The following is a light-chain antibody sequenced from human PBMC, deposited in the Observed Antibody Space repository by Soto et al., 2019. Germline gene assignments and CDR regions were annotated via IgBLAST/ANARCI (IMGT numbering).Light chain of an antibody. CDR3: AVGDASLDGRV. CDR2: GQD. J-gene: IGLJ2*01. CDR1: SSNIGSNT. V-gene: IGLV1-44*01. Sequence: QSVLTQPPSASGTPGQRVSISCSGSSSNIGSNTVTWYQQLPGTALKLLIYGQDQRPSGVPDRFSGSKSGTSASLAISGLQSDDEADYYCAVGDASLDGRVFGGGTRSPS.